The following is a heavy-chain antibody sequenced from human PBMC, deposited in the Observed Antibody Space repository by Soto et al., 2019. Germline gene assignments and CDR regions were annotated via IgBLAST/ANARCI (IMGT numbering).Heavy chain of an antibody. V-gene: IGHV1-46*01. CDR1: GYTLTDYY. Sequence: ASVKVSCKASGYTLTDYYLHWVRQAPGQGLEWMGTINPFGGSTNYPQNFQGRVAMTRDTSTSTVYMELSSLRLDDTAVYFCARATFYSDSSGPSTTLYYDHWGQGTLVTSPQ. CDR3: ARATFYSDSSGPSTTLYYDH. CDR2: INPFGGST. J-gene: IGHJ4*02. D-gene: IGHD3-22*01.